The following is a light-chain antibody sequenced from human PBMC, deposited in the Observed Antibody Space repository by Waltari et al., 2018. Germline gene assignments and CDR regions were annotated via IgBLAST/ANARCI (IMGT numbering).Light chain of an antibody. J-gene: IGLJ3*02. CDR2: RSD. V-gene: IGLV1-44*01. Sequence: QSVLTQPPSASGTPGQRVTISCSGSASNIGGNPANWYQQLPGKAPKLLIYRSDQRPSGVPDRFSGSKSGTSASLAISGLQSEDEADYYCASWDDSLNGHWVFGGGTKVTVL. CDR1: ASNIGGNP. CDR3: ASWDDSLNGHWV.